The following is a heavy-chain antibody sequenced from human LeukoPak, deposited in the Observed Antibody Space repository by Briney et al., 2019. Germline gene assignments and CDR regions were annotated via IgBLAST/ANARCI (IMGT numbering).Heavy chain of an antibody. J-gene: IGHJ4*02. Sequence: GGSLRLSCVASGFPFSSCWMTWVRQALGKGLEWVANIKQDGSKKSYVDSVKGRFTISRDNAKNSLYLQMNSLRAEDTAIYYCTRVGYIDEGIDYWGQGTLVTVSS. D-gene: IGHD5-24*01. CDR3: TRVGYIDEGIDY. V-gene: IGHV3-7*04. CDR1: GFPFSSCW. CDR2: IKQDGSKK.